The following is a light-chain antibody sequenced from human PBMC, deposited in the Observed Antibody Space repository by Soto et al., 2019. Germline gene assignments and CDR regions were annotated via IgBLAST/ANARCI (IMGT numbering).Light chain of an antibody. J-gene: IGLJ1*01. CDR1: SSDVGGYNY. Sequence: QSALTQPASVSGSPGQSITISCTGTSSDVGGYNYVSWYQQPPGKAPKLMIYDVSNRPSGVSNRFSGSKSGNTASLTISGLQAEDEADYYCSSYTSSSTSFGTGTKATVL. CDR2: DVS. CDR3: SSYTSSSTS. V-gene: IGLV2-14*01.